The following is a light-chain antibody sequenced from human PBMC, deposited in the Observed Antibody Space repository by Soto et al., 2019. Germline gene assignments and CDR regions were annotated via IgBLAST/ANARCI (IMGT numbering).Light chain of an antibody. Sequence: QSVLTQPASVSGSPGQSITISCTGTSSDVGGYNYVSWYHQHPGKAPELMIYEVSNRPSGVSNRLSGSKSGNTASLTISGLQAEDEADYYCSSYTSSSTFYVFGTGTKVALL. J-gene: IGLJ1*01. CDR2: EVS. V-gene: IGLV2-14*01. CDR3: SSYTSSSTFYV. CDR1: SSDVGGYNY.